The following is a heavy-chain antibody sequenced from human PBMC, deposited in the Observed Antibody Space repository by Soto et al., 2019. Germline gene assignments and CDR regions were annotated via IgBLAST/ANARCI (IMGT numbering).Heavy chain of an antibody. CDR3: ARGDTRGYSYGSAFDY. V-gene: IGHV1-69*01. Sequence: QVQLVQSGAEVKKPGSSVKVSCKASGGTFSSYAISWVRQAPGQGLEWMGGIIPIFGTANYAQKFQGRVTIPADESTSTAYMELSILRSEDTAVYYCARGDTRGYSYGSAFDYWGQGTLVTVSS. CDR1: GGTFSSYA. J-gene: IGHJ4*02. CDR2: IIPIFGTA. D-gene: IGHD5-18*01.